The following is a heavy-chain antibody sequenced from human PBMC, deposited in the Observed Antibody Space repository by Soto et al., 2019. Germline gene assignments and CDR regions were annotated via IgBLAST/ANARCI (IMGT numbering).Heavy chain of an antibody. CDR3: ARSSSSWYRGSSPYYYGMDV. Sequence: ASVKVSCKASGGTFSSYAISWVRQAPGQGLEWMGGIIPIFGTANYAQKFQGRVTITADESTSTAYMELSSLRSEDTAVYYCARSSSSWYRGSSPYYYGMDVWGQGTTVTVSS. D-gene: IGHD6-13*01. V-gene: IGHV1-69*13. CDR1: GGTFSSYA. J-gene: IGHJ6*02. CDR2: IIPIFGTA.